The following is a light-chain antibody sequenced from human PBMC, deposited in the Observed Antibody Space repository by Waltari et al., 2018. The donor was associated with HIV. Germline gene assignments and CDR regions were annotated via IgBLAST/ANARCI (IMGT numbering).Light chain of an antibody. CDR3: QSYDSSLSGSEV. V-gene: IGLV1-40*01. J-gene: IGLJ2*01. Sequence: QSVLTQPPSVSGAPGQRVTISCTGNNSHLGANYDVHWYQQLPGTAPKLLIYGNTNRPSGVPDRFSGSKSGTSASLVITGLRAEDEADYYCQSYDSSLSGSEVFGGGTKLSVL. CDR1: NSHLGANYD. CDR2: GNT.